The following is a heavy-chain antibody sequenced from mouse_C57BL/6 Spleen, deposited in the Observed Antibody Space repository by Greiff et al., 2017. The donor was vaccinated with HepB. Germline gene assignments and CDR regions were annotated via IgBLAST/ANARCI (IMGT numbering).Heavy chain of an antibody. CDR3: ASPDLGFDY. Sequence: EVQLQQPGAELVKPGASVKLSCTASGYNFTGYYMHWVKQRPEQGLEWIGRIDPEDGETKYAQKFKGKATMTADTSSNTAYLQLSSLTSEDTAVYYCASPDLGFDYWGQGPPVTVSS. V-gene: IGHV14-2*01. CDR1: GYNFTGYY. J-gene: IGHJ4*01. CDR2: IDPEDGET.